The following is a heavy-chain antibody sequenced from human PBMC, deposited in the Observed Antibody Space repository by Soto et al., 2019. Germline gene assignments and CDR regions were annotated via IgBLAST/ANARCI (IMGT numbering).Heavy chain of an antibody. CDR1: GGSISSGGYY. CDR2: IYYSGST. V-gene: IGHV4-31*03. D-gene: IGHD3-22*01. Sequence: SETLSLTCTVSGGSISSGGYYWSWIRQHPGQGLEWIGYIYYSGSTYYNPSLKRRVTISVDTSKNQFSLKLSSVTAADTAVYYCAREFSVWSYYYDSSGYYYAFDIWGQGTMVTVSS. CDR3: AREFSVWSYYYDSSGYYYAFDI. J-gene: IGHJ3*02.